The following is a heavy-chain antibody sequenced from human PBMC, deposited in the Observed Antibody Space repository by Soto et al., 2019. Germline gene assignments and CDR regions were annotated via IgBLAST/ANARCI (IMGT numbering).Heavy chain of an antibody. Sequence: QVQLQESGPGLVKPSQTLSLTCAISGDSVSSNSAAWNWIRQSPSRGLEWLGRTYYRSRWYNDYAVPVRSRITVNADTSKNQFSLKLTSVTPEDTAVYYCAGTTSYQWYYMDVWGKGTTVTVSS. CDR2: TYYRSRWYN. CDR3: AGTTSYQWYYMDV. D-gene: IGHD1-7*01. CDR1: GDSVSSNSAA. V-gene: IGHV6-1*01. J-gene: IGHJ6*03.